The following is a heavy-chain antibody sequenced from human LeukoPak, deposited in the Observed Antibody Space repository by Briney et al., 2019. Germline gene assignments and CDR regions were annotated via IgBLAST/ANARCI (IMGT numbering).Heavy chain of an antibody. CDR2: INHSGST. Sequence: NPSETLSLTCAVYGGSFSGYYWSWIRQPPGKGLEWIGEINHSGSTNYNPSPKSRVTISVDTSKNQFSLKLSSVTAADTAVYYCARGAQKDIVLMVRRRGYYYYGMDVWGQGTTVTVSS. V-gene: IGHV4-34*01. J-gene: IGHJ6*02. D-gene: IGHD2-8*01. CDR1: GGSFSGYY. CDR3: ARGAQKDIVLMVRRRGYYYYGMDV.